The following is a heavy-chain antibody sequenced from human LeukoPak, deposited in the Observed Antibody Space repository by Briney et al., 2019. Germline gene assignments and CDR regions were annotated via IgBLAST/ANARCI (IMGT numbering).Heavy chain of an antibody. V-gene: IGHV4-59*01. CDR2: IYYSGST. J-gene: IGHJ4*02. Sequence: SETLSLTCTVSGGSIGSYYWSWIRQPPGKGLEWIGYIYYSGSTNYNPSLKSRVTISVDTSKNQFSLKLSSVTAADTAVYYCARGYCSGGSCYTTYYFDYWGQGTLVTVSS. CDR1: GGSIGSYY. D-gene: IGHD2-15*01. CDR3: ARGYCSGGSCYTTYYFDY.